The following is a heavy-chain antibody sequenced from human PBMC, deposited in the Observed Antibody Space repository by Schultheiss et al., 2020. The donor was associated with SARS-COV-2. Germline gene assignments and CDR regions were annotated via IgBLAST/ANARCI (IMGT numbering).Heavy chain of an antibody. CDR1: GFTFSDYG. J-gene: IGHJ4*02. D-gene: IGHD6-13*01. CDR3: ARQAVIAAAGSAFDY. Sequence: GGSLRLSCATSGFTFSDYGMHWVRQAPGKGLEWVAVISYDGSNKYYADSVKGRFTISRDNAKNSLYMQMNSLRAGDTAVYYCARQAVIAAAGSAFDYWGQGTLVTVAS. V-gene: IGHV3-30*12. CDR2: ISYDGSNK.